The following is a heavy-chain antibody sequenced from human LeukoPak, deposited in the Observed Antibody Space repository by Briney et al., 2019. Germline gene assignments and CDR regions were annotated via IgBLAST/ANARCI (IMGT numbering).Heavy chain of an antibody. J-gene: IGHJ6*03. Sequence: GASVKVSCKASGYTFTSYDINWVRQASGQGVEWMGWMKPNSGNTGYAQKFQGRVTIPINTSISTAYMQLSSLRSEDTAVYYCARQWFGELWGHYYYYMDVWGKGTTVTVSS. V-gene: IGHV1-8*03. CDR1: GYTFTSYD. CDR2: MKPNSGNT. D-gene: IGHD3-10*01. CDR3: ARQWFGELWGHYYYYMDV.